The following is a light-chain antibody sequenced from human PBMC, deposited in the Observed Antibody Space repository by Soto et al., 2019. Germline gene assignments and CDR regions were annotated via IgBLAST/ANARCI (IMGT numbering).Light chain of an antibody. Sequence: EIVFTQSPATLSFSPGDRATLSCRASQSVSSYLAWYQQKPGQAPRLLIYDASSRATGIPAKFSGSGSGTDFTLTISSLEPEDFAFYYCQQRSNWPLTFGGGTKVDIK. J-gene: IGKJ4*01. CDR3: QQRSNWPLT. CDR1: QSVSSY. V-gene: IGKV3-11*01. CDR2: DAS.